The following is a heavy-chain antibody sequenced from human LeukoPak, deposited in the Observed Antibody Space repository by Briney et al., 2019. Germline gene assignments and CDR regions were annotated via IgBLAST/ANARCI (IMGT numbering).Heavy chain of an antibody. D-gene: IGHD6-13*01. CDR2: ISGSGGST. J-gene: IGHJ4*02. CDR3: ARASSSSWGAAFDY. CDR1: GFTFSSYA. Sequence: GGSLRLSCAASGFTFSSYAMSWVRQAPGKGLEWVSAISGSGGSTYYADSVKGRFTISRDNSKNTLYLQMNILRAEDTAVYYCARASSSSWGAAFDYWGQGTLVSVSS. V-gene: IGHV3-23*01.